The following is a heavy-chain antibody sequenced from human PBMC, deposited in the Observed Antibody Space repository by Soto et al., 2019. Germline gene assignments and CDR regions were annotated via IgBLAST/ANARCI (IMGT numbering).Heavy chain of an antibody. J-gene: IGHJ5*02. Sequence: PSETLSLTCTVSGGSISSYYWSWIRQPPGKGLEWIGYIYYSGSTNYNPSLKSRVTISVDTSKNQFSLKLSSVTAADTAVYYCARVDCSGGSCYSSSRWFDPWGQGTLVTVS. CDR1: GGSISSYY. CDR2: IYYSGST. V-gene: IGHV4-59*01. CDR3: ARVDCSGGSCYSSSRWFDP. D-gene: IGHD2-15*01.